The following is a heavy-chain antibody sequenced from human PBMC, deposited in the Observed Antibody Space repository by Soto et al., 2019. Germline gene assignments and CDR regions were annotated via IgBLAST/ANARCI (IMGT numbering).Heavy chain of an antibody. Sequence: GGSLRLSCSASGFTFSSYAMHWVRQAPGKGLEYVSAISSNGGSTYYADSVKGRFTISRDNSKNTLYLQMSSLRAEDTVVYYCVNAHYYDSSGYYLGFTYWGQGTLVTVSS. D-gene: IGHD3-22*01. CDR3: VNAHYYDSSGYYLGFTY. J-gene: IGHJ4*02. CDR2: ISSNGGST. CDR1: GFTFSSYA. V-gene: IGHV3-64D*06.